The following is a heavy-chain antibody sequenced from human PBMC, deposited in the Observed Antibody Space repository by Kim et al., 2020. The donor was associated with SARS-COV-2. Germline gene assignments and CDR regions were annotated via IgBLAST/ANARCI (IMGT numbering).Heavy chain of an antibody. CDR2: ICYDGSNK. CDR1: GFTFSSYG. CDR3: AREGWFRTYGMDV. J-gene: IGHJ6*02. Sequence: GGSLRLSCAASGFTFSSYGMHWVRQAPGKGLEWVAAICYDGSNKYYADSVKGRFTISRDNSKNTLYLQMNSLRAEDTAVYYCAREGWFRTYGMDVWGQGATVTVS. V-gene: IGHV3-33*01. D-gene: IGHD2-15*01.